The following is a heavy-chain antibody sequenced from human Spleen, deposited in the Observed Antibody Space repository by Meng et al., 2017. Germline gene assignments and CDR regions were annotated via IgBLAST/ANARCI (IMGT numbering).Heavy chain of an antibody. CDR3: ARARWLQFWLDS. D-gene: IGHD5-24*01. CDR2: ISHDGINK. V-gene: IGHV3-30*01. CDR1: GFTFNSYA. J-gene: IGHJ4*02. Sequence: GESLKISCAASGFTFNSYALHWVRQAPGKGLEWVAAISHDGINKYYADSVKGRFTVSRDNSQNTLYLHMNTLRTEDTAVYYCARARWLQFWLDSWGQGTRVTVSS.